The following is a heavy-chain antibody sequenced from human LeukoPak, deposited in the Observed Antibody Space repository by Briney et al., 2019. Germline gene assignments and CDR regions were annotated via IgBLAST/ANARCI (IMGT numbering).Heavy chain of an antibody. D-gene: IGHD3-22*01. Sequence: PSETLSPTCTVSGASISSSYWSWIRQSPEKGLEWIGYVHYTGGTNYNPSLKSRVTISVDTSKNQFSLTLSSVTAADTAMYYCARGYFDVVGYSNPFDCWGQGALVTVSS. V-gene: IGHV4-59*01. CDR2: VHYTGGT. CDR1: GASISSSY. CDR3: ARGYFDVVGYSNPFDC. J-gene: IGHJ4*02.